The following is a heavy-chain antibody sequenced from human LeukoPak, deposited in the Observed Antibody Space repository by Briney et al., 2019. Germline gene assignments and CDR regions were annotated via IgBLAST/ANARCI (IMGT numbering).Heavy chain of an antibody. D-gene: IGHD3-9*01. J-gene: IGHJ4*02. CDR2: ISGSGGST. CDR3: AKDGRYYDILTGYRSYYFDY. V-gene: IGHV3-23*01. CDR1: GFTFSSYA. Sequence: PGGSLRLSCAASGFTFSSYAMSWVRQAPGKGLEWVSAISGSGGSTYYADSVKGRFTISRDNSKNTLYLQMNSLRAEDTAVYYCAKDGRYYDILTGYRSYYFDYWGQGTLATVS.